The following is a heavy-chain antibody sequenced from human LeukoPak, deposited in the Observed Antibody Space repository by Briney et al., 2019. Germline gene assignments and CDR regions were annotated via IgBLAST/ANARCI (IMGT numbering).Heavy chain of an antibody. CDR2: ISVSSGST. Sequence: PEGSLRLSCAASQFTFSNYAMSWVRQAPGKGLEWVSAISVSSGSTYYADSVKGRYTISRDNSKNTLYLQMNSLRVEDTAVYYCAKGWSGYDAFDIWGQGTMVTVSS. D-gene: IGHD3-3*01. CDR1: QFTFSNYA. V-gene: IGHV3-23*01. CDR3: AKGWSGYDAFDI. J-gene: IGHJ3*02.